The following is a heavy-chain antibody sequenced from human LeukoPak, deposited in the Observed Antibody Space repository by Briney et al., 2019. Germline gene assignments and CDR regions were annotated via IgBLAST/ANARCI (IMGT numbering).Heavy chain of an antibody. V-gene: IGHV3-21*06. J-gene: IGHJ4*01. D-gene: IGHD3-10*01. CDR2: ITNRSTI. CDR3: ARDHGIPGSGSYRFDY. CDR1: GFTFSSYS. Sequence: GGSLRFSCAPSGFTFSSYSMTWVRQAPGKGLEWVSSITNRSTIYDAGSVKGRFSISRDYAKNLLYLQMNSLRIEDTAVYYCARDHGIPGSGSYRFDYWGHGTLVTVSS.